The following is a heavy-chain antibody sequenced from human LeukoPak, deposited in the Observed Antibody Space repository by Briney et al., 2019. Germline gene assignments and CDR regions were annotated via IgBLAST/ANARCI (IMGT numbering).Heavy chain of an antibody. V-gene: IGHV4-34*01. J-gene: IGHJ5*02. D-gene: IGHD3-16*02. CDR3: ARVGRDYVWGSYRDNWFDP. CDR1: GGSFSGYY. CDR2: INHSGST. Sequence: PSETLSLTCAVYGGSFSGYYWSWIRQPPGKGLEWIGEINHSGSTNYNPSLKSRVTISVGTSKNQFSLKLSSVTAAGTAVYYCARVGRDYVWGSYRDNWFDPWGQGTLVTVSS.